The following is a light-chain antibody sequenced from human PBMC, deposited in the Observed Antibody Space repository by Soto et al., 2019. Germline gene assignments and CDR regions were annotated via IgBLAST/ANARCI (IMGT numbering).Light chain of an antibody. CDR2: DTS. CDR1: QSVSSN. J-gene: IGKJ5*01. Sequence: EIVMTQSPATLSVSPGERATLSCRASQSVSSNLAWYQQKPGQAPRLLIYDTSTRATGIPARFSGSGSGTEFTLTISSLQSADSAVYYCQQYSNWPPLTFGQGTRLEIK. V-gene: IGKV3-15*01. CDR3: QQYSNWPPLT.